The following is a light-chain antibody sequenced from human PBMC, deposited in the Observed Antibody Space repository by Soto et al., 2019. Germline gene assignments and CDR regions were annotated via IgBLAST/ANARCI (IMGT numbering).Light chain of an antibody. CDR2: EVN. V-gene: IGLV2-8*01. CDR3: SSYAGSNKYVV. CDR1: SSDVGGYNY. Sequence: QSALTQPPSASESPGQSVTSSCTGSSSDVGGYNYVSWYQQHPGKAPKLLIYEVNKRPSGVPDRFSGSKSGNTASLTASGLQAEDEAEYYCSSYAGSNKYVVFGGGTKVTVL. J-gene: IGLJ2*01.